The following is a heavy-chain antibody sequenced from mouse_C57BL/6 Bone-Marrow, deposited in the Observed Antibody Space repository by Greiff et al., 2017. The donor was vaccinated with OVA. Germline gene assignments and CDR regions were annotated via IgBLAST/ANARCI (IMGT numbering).Heavy chain of an antibody. D-gene: IGHD1-1*01. V-gene: IGHV1-82*01. Sequence: QVQLQQSGPELVKPGASVKISCKASGYAFSSSWMNWVKQRPGKGLEWIGRIYPGDGATNYNGKFKGKATLTADKSSSTAYMQLSSLTSEDSAVYFCARWSIGTVVARDYYAMDYWGQGTSVTVSS. CDR2: IYPGDGAT. CDR1: GYAFSSSW. J-gene: IGHJ4*01. CDR3: ARWSIGTVVARDYYAMDY.